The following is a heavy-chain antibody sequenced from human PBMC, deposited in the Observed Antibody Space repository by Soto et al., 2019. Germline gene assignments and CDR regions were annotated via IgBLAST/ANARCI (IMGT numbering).Heavy chain of an antibody. Sequence: EEQLVESGGGLVQPGGSLRLSCAASGFTFSSYPMNWVRQAPGKGLEWLSYISSSSGTIHYADSVRGRFTISRDNAKKSLYLQMNYLRDEDTALYYCATTRPPYESWSGYYPRYFDSWGQGTLVAVSS. D-gene: IGHD3-3*01. CDR3: ATTRPPYESWSGYYPRYFDS. CDR2: ISSSSGTI. CDR1: GFTFSSYP. V-gene: IGHV3-48*02. J-gene: IGHJ4*02.